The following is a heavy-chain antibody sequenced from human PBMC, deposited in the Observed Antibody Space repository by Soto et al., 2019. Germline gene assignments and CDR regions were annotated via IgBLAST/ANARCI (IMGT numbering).Heavy chain of an antibody. D-gene: IGHD6-6*01. CDR3: TIAQYSRSSRVTLYYYCGMDV. V-gene: IGHV3-73*02. J-gene: IGHJ6*02. CDR2: IRSKANSYAT. CDR1: GFTFSGSA. Sequence: EVQLVESGGGLVQPGGSLKLSCAASGFTFSGSAMHWVRQASGKGLEWVGRIRSKANSYATAYAASVKGRFTISRDDSKNTEYLQMNSLKTEDTAVYYCTIAQYSRSSRVTLYYYCGMDVWGQGTTVTVSS.